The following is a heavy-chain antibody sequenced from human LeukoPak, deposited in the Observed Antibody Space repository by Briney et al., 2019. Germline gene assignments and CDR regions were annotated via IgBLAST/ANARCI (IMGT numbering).Heavy chain of an antibody. Sequence: SETLSLTCTVSGGSISSSSYYWGWIRQPPGKGLGWIGSIYYSGSTYYNPSLKSRVTISVDTSKNQFSLKLSSVTAADTAVYYCARWGDSEAYGSGSYDKYYFDYWGQGTLVTVSS. V-gene: IGHV4-39*01. CDR2: IYYSGST. CDR1: GGSISSSSYY. CDR3: ARWGDSEAYGSGSYDKYYFDY. D-gene: IGHD3-10*01. J-gene: IGHJ4*02.